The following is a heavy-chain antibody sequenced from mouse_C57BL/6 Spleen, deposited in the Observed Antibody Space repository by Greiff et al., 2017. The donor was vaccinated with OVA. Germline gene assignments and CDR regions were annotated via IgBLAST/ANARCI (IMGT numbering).Heavy chain of an antibody. V-gene: IGHV1-82*01. CDR1: GYAFSSSW. CDR3: ARGLLRSSYAMDY. CDR2: IYPGDGDT. Sequence: QVQLKQSGPELVKPGASVKISCKASGYAFSSSWMNWVKQRPGKGLEWIGRIYPGDGDTNYNGKFKGKATLTADKSSSTAYMQLSSLTSEDSAVYFCARGLLRSSYAMDYWGQGTSVTVSS. D-gene: IGHD2-3*01. J-gene: IGHJ4*01.